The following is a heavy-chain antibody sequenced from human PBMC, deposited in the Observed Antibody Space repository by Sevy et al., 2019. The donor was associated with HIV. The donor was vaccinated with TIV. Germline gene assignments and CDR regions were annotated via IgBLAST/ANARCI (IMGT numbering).Heavy chain of an antibody. D-gene: IGHD3-9*01. CDR1: GITFSTSG. Sequence: GGSLRLSCVVSGITFSTSGMHWVRQAPGKGLEWVAVISYHGRDKWYADSVKGRSTISRDNSKNILYLQMISLRAEDTAVYYCAKDFTGYNGLDVWGQGTMVTVSS. V-gene: IGHV3-30*18. CDR2: ISYHGRDK. J-gene: IGHJ6*02. CDR3: AKDFTGYNGLDV.